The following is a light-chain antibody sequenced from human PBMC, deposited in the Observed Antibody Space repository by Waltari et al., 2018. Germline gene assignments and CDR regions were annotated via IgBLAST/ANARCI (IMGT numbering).Light chain of an antibody. Sequence: DIQLTQSPSFLSASVGDRVTITCRASQAISSYLAWYQQKPGKAPKLLIYSAFTLQSGVSSRFSGSGSGTEFTLTSSSLQPEDSATYYCQQLNSYPLTFGGGTKVEI. CDR1: QAISSY. CDR2: SAF. J-gene: IGKJ4*01. V-gene: IGKV1-9*01. CDR3: QQLNSYPLT.